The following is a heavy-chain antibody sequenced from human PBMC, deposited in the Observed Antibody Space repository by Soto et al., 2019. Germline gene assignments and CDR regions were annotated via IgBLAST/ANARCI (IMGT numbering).Heavy chain of an antibody. CDR2: ISWNSDTI. V-gene: IGHV3-9*01. D-gene: IGHD3-10*01. Sequence: SPKPSCSASGFPFDYYAMHWVRQAPGQGLEWVTGISWNSDTIGYADSVKGRFTISRDNAKNSLYLQMNSLRAEDTAFYYCARDVWSRASGPPDSWGQGTLVTVSS. CDR3: ARDVWSRASGPPDS. CDR1: GFPFDYYA. J-gene: IGHJ4*02.